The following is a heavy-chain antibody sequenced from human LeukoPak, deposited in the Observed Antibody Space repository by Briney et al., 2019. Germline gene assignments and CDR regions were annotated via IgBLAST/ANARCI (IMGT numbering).Heavy chain of an antibody. CDR2: IYTNGSP. V-gene: IGHV4-4*09. D-gene: IGHD5-12*01. Sequence: SETLSLTCTVAAGSISTFYRSWIRQPPGKGLEWIGYIYTNGSPTYNPALKSRVNISVDTSKNQFSLRLTSVTAADTAVYYCARQWLIPVGWFDPWGQGILVTVSS. CDR1: AGSISTFY. CDR3: ARQWLIPVGWFDP. J-gene: IGHJ5*02.